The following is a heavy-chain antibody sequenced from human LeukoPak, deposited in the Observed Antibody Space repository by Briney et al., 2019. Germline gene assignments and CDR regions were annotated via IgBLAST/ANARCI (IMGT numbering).Heavy chain of an antibody. J-gene: IGHJ3*01. CDR3: ARDSVDESSGYYPSGAFDL. D-gene: IGHD3-22*01. V-gene: IGHV4-59*11. CDR2: IHYGGST. CDR1: SGSITRHY. Sequence: PSETLSLTCTVSSGSITRHYWTWIRQPTGKGLEWIGYIHYGGSTNYNPSLKSRVTIPVDTSKKQFSLNMSSVTPADTALYYCARDSVDESSGYYPSGAFDLWGQGTLVTVSS.